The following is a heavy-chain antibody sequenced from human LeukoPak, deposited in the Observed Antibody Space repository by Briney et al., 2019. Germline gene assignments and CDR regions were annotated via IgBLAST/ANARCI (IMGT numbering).Heavy chain of an antibody. J-gene: IGHJ4*02. CDR3: ARRGRLLGWLPFFAY. CDR2: MHYRGPT. V-gene: IGHV4-39*02. CDR1: GGPISANEYY. D-gene: IGHD3-3*01. Sequence: SETLSLTCSASGGPISANEYYWVWIRQPPGKGLEWIGSMHYRGPTYYNPSLRSRVTMSVDTSKNTFSLNLSSVSASDTAVYYCARRGRLLGWLPFFAYWGQGTLVTVSS.